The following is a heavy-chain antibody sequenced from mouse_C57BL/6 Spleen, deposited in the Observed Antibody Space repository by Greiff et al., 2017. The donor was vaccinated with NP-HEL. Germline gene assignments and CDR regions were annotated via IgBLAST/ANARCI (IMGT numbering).Heavy chain of an antibody. D-gene: IGHD1-1*01. Sequence: QVQLKQSGAELVKPGASVKISCKASGYAFSSYWMNWVKQRPGKGLEWIGQIYPGDGDTNYNGKFKGKATLTADKSSSTAYMQLSSLTSEDSAVYFCARSGARKTTVVATGDYWGQGTTLTVSS. V-gene: IGHV1-80*01. CDR1: GYAFSSYW. CDR2: IYPGDGDT. CDR3: ARSGARKTTVVATGDY. J-gene: IGHJ2*01.